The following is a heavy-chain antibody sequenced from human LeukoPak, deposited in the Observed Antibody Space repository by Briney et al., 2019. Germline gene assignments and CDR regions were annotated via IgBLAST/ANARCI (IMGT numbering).Heavy chain of an antibody. CDR3: ARVEATTAPRVPDWFDP. CDR1: GGSISSSRYY. J-gene: IGHJ5*02. CDR2: VYYSGIT. D-gene: IGHD1-1*01. Sequence: SETLSLTCTVSGGSISSSRYYWGWIRQPPGKGLQWIGSVYYSGITYYNPSLKSRVTISVDTSKKQFSLRLSSVTAADTALYYCARVEATTAPRVPDWFDPWGQGTLVTVSS. V-gene: IGHV4-39*07.